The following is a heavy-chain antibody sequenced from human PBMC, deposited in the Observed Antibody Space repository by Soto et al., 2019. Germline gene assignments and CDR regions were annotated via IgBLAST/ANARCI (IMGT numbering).Heavy chain of an antibody. J-gene: IGHJ4*02. CDR2: ISSSSSYI. Sequence: GGSLRLSCAASGFTFSSYSMNWVRQAPGKGLEWVSSISSSSSYIYYADSVKGRFTTSRDNAKNSLYLQMNSLRAEDTAVYYCARDKMTTVTTPDYWGQGTLVTVSS. V-gene: IGHV3-21*01. D-gene: IGHD4-17*01. CDR1: GFTFSSYS. CDR3: ARDKMTTVTTPDY.